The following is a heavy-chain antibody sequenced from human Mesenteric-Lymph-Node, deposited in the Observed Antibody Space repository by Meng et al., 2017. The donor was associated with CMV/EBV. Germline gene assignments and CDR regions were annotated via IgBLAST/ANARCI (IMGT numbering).Heavy chain of an antibody. CDR3: VRDALAATGSFDY. CDR1: GFTFSIYW. Sequence: GESLKISCAASGFTFSIYWVNWVRQAPGKGLEWVSSISSSSSHIYYTDSVKGRFTISRDNAKNSLYLQMNSLRVEDTAVYYCVRDALAATGSFDYWGQGSLVTVSS. J-gene: IGHJ4*02. D-gene: IGHD2-15*01. CDR2: ISSSSSHI. V-gene: IGHV3-21*06.